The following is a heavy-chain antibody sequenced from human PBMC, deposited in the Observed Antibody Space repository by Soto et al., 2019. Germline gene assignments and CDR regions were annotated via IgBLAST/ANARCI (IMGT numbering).Heavy chain of an antibody. CDR2: ISSSGSTI. V-gene: IGHV3-11*01. CDR1: GFTFSDYY. Sequence: GGSLRLSCAASGFTFSDYYMSWIRQAPGKGLEWVSYISSSGSTIYYADSVKGRFTISRDNAKNSLYLQMNSLRAEDTAVYYCARATYDSSGYYYDYGMDVWGQGTTVTVSS. CDR3: ARATYDSSGYYYDYGMDV. D-gene: IGHD3-22*01. J-gene: IGHJ6*02.